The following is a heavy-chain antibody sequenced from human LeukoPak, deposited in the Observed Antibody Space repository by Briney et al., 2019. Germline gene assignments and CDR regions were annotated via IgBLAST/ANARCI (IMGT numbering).Heavy chain of an antibody. V-gene: IGHV4-34*01. D-gene: IGHD3-16*02. CDR2: INHSGST. CDR1: GGSLSGYY. CDR3: ARGRAQYYDYVWGGYRYYYFDY. J-gene: IGHJ4*02. Sequence: PSETLSLTCAVYGGSLSGYYWSWIRQPPGKGLEWIGEINHSGSTNYNPSLKSRVTISVDTSKNQFSLKLSSVTAADTAVYYCARGRAQYYDYVWGGYRYYYFDYWGQGTLVTVSS.